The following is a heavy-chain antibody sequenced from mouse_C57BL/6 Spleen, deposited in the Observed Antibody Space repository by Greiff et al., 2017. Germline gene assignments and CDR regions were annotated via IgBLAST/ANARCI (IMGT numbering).Heavy chain of an antibody. CDR2: IYPGDGDT. D-gene: IGHD1-1*01. CDR1: GYAFSSYW. Sequence: VKLMESGAELVKPGASVKISCKASGYAFSSYWMNWVKQRPGKGLEWIGQIYPGDGDTNYNGKFKGKATLTADKSSSTAYMQLSSLTSEDSAVYFCARSGYYGSKDFDYWGQGTTLTVSS. J-gene: IGHJ2*01. V-gene: IGHV1-80*01. CDR3: ARSGYYGSKDFDY.